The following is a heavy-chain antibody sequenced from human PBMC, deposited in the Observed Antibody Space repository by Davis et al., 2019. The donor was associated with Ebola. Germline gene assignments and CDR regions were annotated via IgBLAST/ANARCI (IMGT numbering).Heavy chain of an antibody. CDR3: ARDSNPPDELLYDY. CDR2: INPSGGST. Sequence: ASVKVSCKASGYTFTSYYMHWVRQAPGQGLEWMGIINPSGGSTSYAQKFQGRVTMTRDTSTSTAYMELRSLRSDDTAVYYCARDSNPPDELLYDYWGQGTLVTVSS. J-gene: IGHJ4*02. D-gene: IGHD2-2*02. V-gene: IGHV1-46*01. CDR1: GYTFTSYY.